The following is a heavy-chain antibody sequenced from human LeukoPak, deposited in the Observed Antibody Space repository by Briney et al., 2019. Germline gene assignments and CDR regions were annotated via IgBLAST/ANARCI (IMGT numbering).Heavy chain of an antibody. CDR1: GFTFNRYG. CDR3: VRARFDYGDFYWLDL. V-gene: IGHV3-33*01. CDR2: IWYVGSSK. D-gene: IGHD4-17*01. J-gene: IGHJ5*02. Sequence: GCCHRLPHAASGFTFNRYGMQGVRQVAGKGLEWVAVIWYVGSSKYYADSLKGRFTISRDNSKNMLYLQMNSLRVEDTAIYYCVRARFDYGDFYWLDLWGQGTLVTVSS.